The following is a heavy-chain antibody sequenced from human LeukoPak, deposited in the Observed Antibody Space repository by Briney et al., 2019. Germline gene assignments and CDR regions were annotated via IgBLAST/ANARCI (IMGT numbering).Heavy chain of an antibody. CDR3: ARAVLATKSEHWFDS. D-gene: IGHD2-8*01. CDR2: IYYSGNT. J-gene: IGHJ5*01. Sequence: PSETLSLTCTVSGVSISSSNSYWGWIRQPPGEGLEWIGSIYYSGNTYYNASLKSQVSISIDTSKNQFSLNLSSVTAADTAMYYCARAVLATKSEHWFDSWGQGTLVTVSS. CDR1: GVSISSSNSY. V-gene: IGHV4-39*07.